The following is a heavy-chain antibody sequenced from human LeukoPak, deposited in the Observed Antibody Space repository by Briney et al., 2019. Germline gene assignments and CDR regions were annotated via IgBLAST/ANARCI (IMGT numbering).Heavy chain of an antibody. D-gene: IGHD3-16*01. CDR3: ARQFISLDWFDP. CDR1: GGSISSYY. CDR2: IYYSGST. J-gene: IGHJ5*02. Sequence: SETLSLTCTVSGGSISSYYWSWIRQPPGKGLEWIGSIYYSGSTYYSPSLKSRVTISVDTSKNQFSLKVSSVTAADTAVYYCARQFISLDWFDPWGQGTLVTVSS. V-gene: IGHV4-59*05.